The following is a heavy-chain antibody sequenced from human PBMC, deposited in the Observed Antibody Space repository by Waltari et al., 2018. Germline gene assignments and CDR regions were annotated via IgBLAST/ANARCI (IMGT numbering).Heavy chain of an antibody. V-gene: IGHV1-8*01. D-gene: IGHD6-6*01. CDR1: GYTFTSYD. CDR2: MNPNSGNT. J-gene: IGHJ6*02. Sequence: QVQLVQSGAEVKKPGASVTVSCQASGYTFTSYDINWVRQDTGQGLEWMGWMNPNSGNTGYAQKCQGRVTMTRNTSISTAYMELSSLRSEDTAVYYCARDPGVSSSSYYYYGMDVWGQGTTVTVSS. CDR3: ARDPGVSSSSYYYYGMDV.